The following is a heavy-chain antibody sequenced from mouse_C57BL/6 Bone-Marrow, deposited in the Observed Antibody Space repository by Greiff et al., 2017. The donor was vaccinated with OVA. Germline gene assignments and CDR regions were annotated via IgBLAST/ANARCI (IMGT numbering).Heavy chain of an antibody. J-gene: IGHJ3*01. Sequence: VQLQQSGAELMKPGASVKLSCKATGYTFPGYWIEWVKQRPGHGLEWIGEILPGSGSTNYTEKFNGKATFTADTSSNTAYMQLSSLTTEDSAIYCCARSRLRSFAYWGQGTLVTVSA. CDR3: ARSRLRSFAY. V-gene: IGHV1-9*01. CDR2: ILPGSGST. D-gene: IGHD2-4*01. CDR1: GYTFPGYW.